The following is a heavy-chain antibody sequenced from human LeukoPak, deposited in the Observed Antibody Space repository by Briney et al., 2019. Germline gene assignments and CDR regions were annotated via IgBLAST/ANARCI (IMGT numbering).Heavy chain of an antibody. CDR2: ISGDGGST. CDR1: GFTFDDYA. Sequence: GGSLRLSCAASGFTFDDYAMHWVRQALGKGLEWVSLISGDGGSTYYADSVKGRFTISRDNNKNSLYLQMNSLRTEDTALYYCAKDIGTWIQLWFDYWGQGTLVTVSS. D-gene: IGHD5-18*01. CDR3: AKDIGTWIQLWFDY. J-gene: IGHJ4*02. V-gene: IGHV3-43*02.